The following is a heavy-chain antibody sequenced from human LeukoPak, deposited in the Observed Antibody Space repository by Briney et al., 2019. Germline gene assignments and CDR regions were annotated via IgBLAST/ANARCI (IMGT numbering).Heavy chain of an antibody. CDR1: GGSFSGYY. Sequence: PSETLSLTCAVYGGSFSGYYWSWIRQPPGKGLEWIGEINHSGSTKYNPSLKSRVTISVDTSKNQFSLKVSSVTAADTAVYYCARRMGRRFGERYYYYHYMDVWGKGTTVTISS. V-gene: IGHV4-34*01. J-gene: IGHJ6*03. D-gene: IGHD3-10*01. CDR2: INHSGST. CDR3: ARRMGRRFGERYYYYHYMDV.